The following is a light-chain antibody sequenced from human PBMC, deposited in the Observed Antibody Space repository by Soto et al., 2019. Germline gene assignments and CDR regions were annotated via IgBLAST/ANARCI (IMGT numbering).Light chain of an antibody. CDR2: AAS. J-gene: IGKJ3*01. CDR1: QGISSW. Sequence: DIQMTQSPSSVFASVGDRVTITCRARQGISSWIAWYQQKPGKAPRLLIYAASSLQSGVPSRFSGNPSRTDFTLTICSLQPEDLTTYYSQQANSFSFTFGPGTKVDIK. V-gene: IGKV1-12*01. CDR3: QQANSFSFT.